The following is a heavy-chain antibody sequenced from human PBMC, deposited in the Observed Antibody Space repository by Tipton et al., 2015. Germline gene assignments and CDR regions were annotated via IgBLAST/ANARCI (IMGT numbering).Heavy chain of an antibody. Sequence: TLSLTCSVSSDSISKYYWSWIRQPPGKELEWIGYIQYSGSTNYNPSLKSRVTISLDTSKNQFSLKLSSLTAADTAVYYCARTGSCSGGSCYFSYFDYWGQGTLLTVSS. V-gene: IGHV4-59*01. D-gene: IGHD2-15*01. CDR1: SDSISKYY. J-gene: IGHJ4*02. CDR2: IQYSGST. CDR3: ARTGSCSGGSCYFSYFDY.